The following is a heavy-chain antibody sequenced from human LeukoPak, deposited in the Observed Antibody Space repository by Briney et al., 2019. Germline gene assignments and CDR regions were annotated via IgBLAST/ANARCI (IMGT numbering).Heavy chain of an antibody. CDR1: GFTFSSYA. D-gene: IGHD3-10*01. J-gene: IGHJ4*02. V-gene: IGHV3-23*01. Sequence: PGGSLRLSCAASGFTFSSYAMSWVRQAPGKGLGWVSAISGSGGSTYYADSVKGRFTISRDNSKSTLYLQMNSLRAEDTAVYYCAKDGALPHYYGSGTVDYWGQGTLVTVSS. CDR2: ISGSGGST. CDR3: AKDGALPHYYGSGTVDY.